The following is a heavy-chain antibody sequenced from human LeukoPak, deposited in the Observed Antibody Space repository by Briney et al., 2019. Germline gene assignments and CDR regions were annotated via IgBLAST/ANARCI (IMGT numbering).Heavy chain of an antibody. CDR3: ARGWSVVVPAANNWFGP. CDR2: INPSGGST. D-gene: IGHD2-2*01. Sequence: GAPVKVSCKASGYTFTSYYMHWVRQAPGQGLEWMGIINPSGGSTGYAQKFQGRVTMARDMSTSTVYMELSSLRSEDTAVYYCARGWSVVVPAANNWFGPWGQGTLVTVSS. CDR1: GYTFTSYY. V-gene: IGHV1-46*01. J-gene: IGHJ5*02.